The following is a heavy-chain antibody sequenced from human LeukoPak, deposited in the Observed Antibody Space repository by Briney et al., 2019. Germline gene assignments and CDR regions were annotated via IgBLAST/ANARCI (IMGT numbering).Heavy chain of an antibody. V-gene: IGHV3-23*01. J-gene: IGHJ5*02. D-gene: IGHD3-9*01. CDR2: VSDSGGSA. CDR3: ARNMELRYFDWTPGRFDP. CDR1: GFTFSSYV. Sequence: PGGSLRLSCAASGFTFSSYVMSWVRQAPGKGLEWVSTVSDSGGSAYYADSVKGRFTISRDNSKNTLYLQMNSLRAEDTAVYYCARNMELRYFDWTPGRFDPWGQGTLVTVSS.